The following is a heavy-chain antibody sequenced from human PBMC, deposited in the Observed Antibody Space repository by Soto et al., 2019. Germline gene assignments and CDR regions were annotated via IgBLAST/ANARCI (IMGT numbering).Heavy chain of an antibody. CDR3: ARAMLCCLLAV. J-gene: IGHJ6*04. V-gene: IGHV4-34*01. CDR2: INHSGST. CDR1: GGSFSGYY. Sequence: LTPSETLSLTCAVYGGSFSGYYWSWIRQPPGKGLEWIGEINHSGSTNYNPSLKSRVTISVDTSKNQFSLKLSSVTAADTAVYYCARAMLCCLLAVWGKGTTVTVSS. D-gene: IGHD2-2*01.